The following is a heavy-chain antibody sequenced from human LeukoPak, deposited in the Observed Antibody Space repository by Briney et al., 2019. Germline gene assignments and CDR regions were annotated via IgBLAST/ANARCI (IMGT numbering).Heavy chain of an antibody. CDR3: ARGESTRRTTMPDI. D-gene: IGHD2/OR15-2a*01. J-gene: IGHJ3*02. V-gene: IGHV1-8*03. CDR2: INTKSGYT. Sequence: ASVKVSCKASGYTFTSLDINWVRQATGQGLEWMGWINTKSGYTGYAQKFQGRVTITRNTSISTAYMELSSLRSEDTAVYYRARGESTRRTTMPDIWGQGTMVTVSS. CDR1: GYTFTSLD.